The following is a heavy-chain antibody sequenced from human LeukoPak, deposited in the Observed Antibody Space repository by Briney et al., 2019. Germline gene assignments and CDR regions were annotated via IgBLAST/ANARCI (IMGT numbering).Heavy chain of an antibody. V-gene: IGHV1-46*01. CDR2: INPSGGST. D-gene: IGHD6-19*01. CDR1: GYTFTSYY. Sequence: ASVKVSCKASGYTFTSYYMHWVRQAPGQGLEWMGIINPSGGSTSYAQKFQGRVTMTRDTSISTAYMELYSLRSDDTAVYYCARDGASSGEDYWGQGTLVTVSS. CDR3: ARDGASSGEDY. J-gene: IGHJ4*02.